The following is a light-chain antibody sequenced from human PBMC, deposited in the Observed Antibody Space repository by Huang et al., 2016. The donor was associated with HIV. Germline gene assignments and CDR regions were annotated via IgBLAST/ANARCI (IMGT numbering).Light chain of an antibody. CDR1: QSIGTY. CDR3: QQSYSALGLT. CDR2: VAS. V-gene: IGKV1-39*01. J-gene: IGKJ4*01. Sequence: DIQMTQSPSSLSASVGDRVTIACRASQSIGTYLNWYQQKPGKAPRLLIHVASSLHSGVPSRCSGSGSGTDFTLTISSLQPEDFATYYCQQSYSALGLTFGGGTKVEIK.